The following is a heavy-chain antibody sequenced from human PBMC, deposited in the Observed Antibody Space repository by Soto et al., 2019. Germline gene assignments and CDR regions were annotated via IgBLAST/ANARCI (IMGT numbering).Heavy chain of an antibody. V-gene: IGHV1-24*01. Sequence: ASVKVSCKISGDALTELSMHWVRQAPGKGLEWMGGFDPENGETIYAERFQGRVTMPEDISTDTAYMELSSLSSEDTAVYFCARISSRRSWYSFDSWGQGTLVTVSS. CDR3: ARISSRRSWYSFDS. D-gene: IGHD6-13*01. CDR2: FDPENGET. J-gene: IGHJ4*02. CDR1: GDALTELS.